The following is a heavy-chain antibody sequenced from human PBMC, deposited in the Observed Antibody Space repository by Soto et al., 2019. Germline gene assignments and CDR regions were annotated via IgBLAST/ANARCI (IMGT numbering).Heavy chain of an antibody. CDR3: ARHDPVPKLQHGMGV. CDR2: IYSAGNT. CDR1: SGSITGYY. D-gene: IGHD6-13*01. Sequence: QVQLQESGPGLVKPSETLSLTCTVSSGSITGYYWRWMRQPPGGGLEWIGYIYSAGNTLYTPSLQSRVTISVDTSKNQFSLNLRSVTAADTAVYYCARHDPVPKLQHGMGVWGQGATVTVSS. V-gene: IGHV4-59*01. J-gene: IGHJ6*02.